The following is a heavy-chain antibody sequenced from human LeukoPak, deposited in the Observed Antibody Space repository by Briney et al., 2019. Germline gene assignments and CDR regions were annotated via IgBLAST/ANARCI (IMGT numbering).Heavy chain of an antibody. CDR2: ISYDGSNK. Sequence: GGSLRLSCAASGFTFSSYGMHWVRQAPGKGLEWVAVISYDGSNKYYADSVKGRFTISRDNSKNTLYLQMNSLRAEDTAVYYCAKRVVDYWGQGTLVTVSS. J-gene: IGHJ4*02. CDR1: GFTFSSYG. V-gene: IGHV3-30*18. CDR3: AKRVVDY.